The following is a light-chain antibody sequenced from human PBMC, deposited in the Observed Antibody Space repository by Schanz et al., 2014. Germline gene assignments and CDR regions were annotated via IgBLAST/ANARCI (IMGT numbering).Light chain of an antibody. J-gene: IGKJ1*01. CDR3: QQYGSSPWT. Sequence: EIVLTQSPATLSLSPGERATLSCRASESIDNYLAWYQQKPGQAPRLLIYGAFDRATGIPDRFSGSGSGTVFTLTISRLEPEDFAVYYCQQYGSSPWTFGQGTKVEIK. CDR2: GAF. CDR1: ESIDNY. V-gene: IGKV3-20*01.